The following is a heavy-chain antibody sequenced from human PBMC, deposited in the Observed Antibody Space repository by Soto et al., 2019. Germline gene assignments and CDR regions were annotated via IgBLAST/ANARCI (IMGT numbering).Heavy chain of an antibody. CDR3: ARDQVCYYDIFTGYYSDF. CDR1: GGTFSSYT. D-gene: IGHD3-9*01. Sequence: SVKVSCKASGGTFSSYTISWVRQAPGQGLEWMGRIIPILGIANYAQKFQGRVTITADKSTSTAYMELSSLRSEDTAVYYCARDQVCYYDIFTGYYSDFWGKGTLVPVSS. J-gene: IGHJ4*02. CDR2: IIPILGIA. V-gene: IGHV1-69*04.